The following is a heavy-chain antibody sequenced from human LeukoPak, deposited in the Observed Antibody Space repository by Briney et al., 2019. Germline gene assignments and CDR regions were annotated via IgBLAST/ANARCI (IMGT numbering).Heavy chain of an antibody. Sequence: PGGSLRLSCAASGFTFSSYGMHWVRQAPGKGLEWVAFIRYDGSNKYYADSVKGRVTISRDNSKNTLYLKMKSLRAEDTAVYYCAKSGGYYYDSSGTILFDYWGQGTLVTVSS. J-gene: IGHJ4*02. CDR2: IRYDGSNK. CDR3: AKSGGYYYDSSGTILFDY. V-gene: IGHV3-30*02. D-gene: IGHD3-22*01. CDR1: GFTFSSYG.